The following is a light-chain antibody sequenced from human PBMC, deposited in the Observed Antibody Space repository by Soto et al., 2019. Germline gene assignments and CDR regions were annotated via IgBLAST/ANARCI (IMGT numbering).Light chain of an antibody. CDR1: RTISSY. CDR3: QQTYSTPGT. V-gene: IGKV1-39*01. J-gene: IGKJ1*01. Sequence: DIQMTQSPSSLSASVGDRVTITCLASRTISSYLNWYQQKPGKAPNLLIYAASNLQGGVPSRFSGSGSGTDFTLTISSLHSEDFATYYCQQTYSTPGTFGQGTKVDIK. CDR2: AAS.